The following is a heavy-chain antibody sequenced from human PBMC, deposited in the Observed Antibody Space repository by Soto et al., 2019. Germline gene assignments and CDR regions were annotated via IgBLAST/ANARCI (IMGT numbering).Heavy chain of an antibody. CDR1: NGSISSSNYY. CDR3: ARRDFYGGNFDL. J-gene: IGHJ2*01. Sequence: QLQLQESGPGRVKPSETLSLTCTVSNGSISSSNYYWAWIRQPPGKGLEWIGSIYYSGTTYYKPSLKSRLTISVDTSKNQFSRRLTSVPAADTAVYYCARRDFYGGNFDLWGRGTLVTVSS. V-gene: IGHV4-39*01. CDR2: IYYSGTT. D-gene: IGHD3-16*01.